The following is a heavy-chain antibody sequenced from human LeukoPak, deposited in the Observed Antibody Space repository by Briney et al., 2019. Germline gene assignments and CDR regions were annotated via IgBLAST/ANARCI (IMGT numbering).Heavy chain of an antibody. CDR2: IIPIFGTA. J-gene: IGHJ4*02. CDR1: GGTFSSYA. D-gene: IGHD1-7*01. CDR3: ARASGGYNWNYADY. V-gene: IGHV1-69*05. Sequence: SVKVSCKASGGTFSSYAISWVRQAPGQGLEWMGGIIPIFGTANYAQKFQGRVTITTDESTSTAYMELSSLRSVDTAVYYWARASGGYNWNYADYWGQGTLVTVTS.